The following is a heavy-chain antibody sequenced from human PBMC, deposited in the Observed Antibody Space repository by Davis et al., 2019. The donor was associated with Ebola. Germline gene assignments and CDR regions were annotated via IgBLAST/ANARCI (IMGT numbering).Heavy chain of an antibody. CDR3: VRRGDGYNYHFDS. CDR2: IDPRDSET. D-gene: IGHD5-24*01. CDR1: GYSFTKYW. V-gene: IGHV5-51*01. J-gene: IGHJ4*02. Sequence: GESLKISCKGSGYSFTKYWIGWVRQMPGKGLEWMGIIDPRDSETRYSPSLQGQVTFPVDKANSTAYLQWSSLKASETAMYYCVRRGDGYNYHFDSWGQGTRVTVSS.